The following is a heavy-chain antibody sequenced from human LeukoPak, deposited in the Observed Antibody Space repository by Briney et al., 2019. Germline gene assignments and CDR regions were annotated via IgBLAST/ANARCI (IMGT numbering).Heavy chain of an antibody. CDR3: AKPSNYFDY. Sequence: PGGSLRLSCAASGFTFSSYAMHWVRQAPGKGLEWVAVISYDGSNKYYADSLKGRFTISRDNSKNTLYLQMNSLRAEDTAVYYCAKPSNYFDYWGQGTLVTVSS. V-gene: IGHV3-30-3*02. J-gene: IGHJ4*02. CDR2: ISYDGSNK. D-gene: IGHD6-6*01. CDR1: GFTFSSYA.